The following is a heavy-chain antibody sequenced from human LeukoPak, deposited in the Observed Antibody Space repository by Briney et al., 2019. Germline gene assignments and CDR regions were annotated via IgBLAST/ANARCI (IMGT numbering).Heavy chain of an antibody. J-gene: IGHJ4*02. CDR2: IHYSGST. Sequence: SETLSLTCTVSGGSISSYYWSWIRQPPGKGLEWIGYIHYSGSTNYNPSLKSRVTISVDTSKNQFSLKLSSVTAADTAVYYCARPRYGSGNPFDYWGQGTLVTVSS. V-gene: IGHV4-59*01. CDR1: GGSISSYY. CDR3: ARPRYGSGNPFDY. D-gene: IGHD3-10*01.